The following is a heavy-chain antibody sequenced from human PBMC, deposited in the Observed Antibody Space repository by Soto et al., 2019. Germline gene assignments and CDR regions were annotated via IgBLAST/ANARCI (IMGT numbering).Heavy chain of an antibody. Sequence: GGSLRLSCAASGFTFSSYSMNWVRQAPGKGLEWVSSISSSSSYIYYADSVKGRFTISRDNAKNSLYLQMNSLRAEDTAVYYCARESSGWYYFDYWGQGTLVTVSS. CDR3: ARESSGWYYFDY. CDR1: GFTFSSYS. CDR2: ISSSSSYI. J-gene: IGHJ4*02. D-gene: IGHD6-19*01. V-gene: IGHV3-21*01.